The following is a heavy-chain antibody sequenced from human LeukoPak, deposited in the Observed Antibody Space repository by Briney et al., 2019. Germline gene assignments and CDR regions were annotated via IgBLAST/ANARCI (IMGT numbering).Heavy chain of an antibody. Sequence: SVRVSCKASGGTFSSYAISWVRQAPGQGREWMGGIIPIFGTANYAQKFQGRVTITADESTSTAYMELSSLRSEDTAVYYCAREEVVAATGYYYYYGMDVWGKGTTVTVSS. CDR3: AREEVVAATGYYYYYGMDV. J-gene: IGHJ6*04. V-gene: IGHV1-69*13. D-gene: IGHD2-15*01. CDR2: IIPIFGTA. CDR1: GGTFSSYA.